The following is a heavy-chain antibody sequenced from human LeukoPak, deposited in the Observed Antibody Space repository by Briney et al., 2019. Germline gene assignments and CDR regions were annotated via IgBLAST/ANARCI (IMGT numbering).Heavy chain of an antibody. D-gene: IGHD3-22*01. CDR2: FYYSGSA. Sequence: SETLSLTCIVSGVSISSHYWSWIRQPPGRGLEWIGYFYYSGSANYNPSLKSRVTMSVDTSKNQFSLKLSSVTAADTAVYYCARDMWLTSFWGQGTLVTVSS. J-gene: IGHJ4*02. V-gene: IGHV4-59*11. CDR1: GVSISSHY. CDR3: ARDMWLTSF.